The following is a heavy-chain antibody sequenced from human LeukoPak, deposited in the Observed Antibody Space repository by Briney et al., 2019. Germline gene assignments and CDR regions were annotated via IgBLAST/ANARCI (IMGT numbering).Heavy chain of an antibody. CDR2: IYPGDSDT. CDR1: GYSFTSYW. CDR3: ARHLRGSLRDYYYYYMDV. Sequence: GESLKISCKGFGYSFTSYWIGWVRQMPGKGLEWMGIIYPGDSDTRYSPSFQGEVTISADKSISTAYLQWSSLKASDTAMYYCARHLRGSLRDYYYYYMDVWGKGTTVTISS. V-gene: IGHV5-51*01. D-gene: IGHD1-26*01. J-gene: IGHJ6*03.